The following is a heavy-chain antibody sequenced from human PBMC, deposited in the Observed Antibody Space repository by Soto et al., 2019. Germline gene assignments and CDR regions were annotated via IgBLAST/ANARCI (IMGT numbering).Heavy chain of an antibody. J-gene: IGHJ4*02. D-gene: IGHD3-22*01. Sequence: ASVKVSCKASGYTFTSYAMHWVRQAPGQRLEWMGWINAGNGNTKYSQKFQGRVTITRDTSASTAYMELSSLRSEDTAVYYCARNYLTYYYDSSGPDYWGQGTLVTVSS. V-gene: IGHV1-3*01. CDR3: ARNYLTYYYDSSGPDY. CDR2: INAGNGNT. CDR1: GYTFTSYA.